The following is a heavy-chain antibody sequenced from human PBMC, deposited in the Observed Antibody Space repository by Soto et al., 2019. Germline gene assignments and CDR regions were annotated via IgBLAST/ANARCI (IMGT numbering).Heavy chain of an antibody. V-gene: IGHV4-59*01. CDR2: IYYSGST. J-gene: IGHJ4*02. CDR1: GGSIISYY. CDR3: ARVNYYDFYFDY. D-gene: IGHD3-22*01. Sequence: SETLSLACTFSGGSIISYYWSWIRQPPGKGLEWIGYIYYSGSTNYNPSLKSRVTISVDTSKNQFSLKLSSVTAADTAVYYCARVNYYDFYFDYWGQGTLVTVSS.